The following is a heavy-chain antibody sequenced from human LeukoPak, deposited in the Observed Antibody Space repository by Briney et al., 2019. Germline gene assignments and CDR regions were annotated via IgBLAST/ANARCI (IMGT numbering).Heavy chain of an antibody. D-gene: IGHD3-22*01. J-gene: IGHJ4*02. CDR2: INPNSGGT. CDR1: GYTFTGYY. CDR3: ARGERTYYYDSSGYYSHFDY. V-gene: IGHV1-2*02. Sequence: GASVKVSCKASGYTFTGYYMHWVRQAPGQGLEWMGWINPNSGGTNYAQKFQGRVTMTRDTSISTAYMELSRLRSDDTAVYYCARGERTYYYDSSGYYSHFDYWGQGTLVTVSS.